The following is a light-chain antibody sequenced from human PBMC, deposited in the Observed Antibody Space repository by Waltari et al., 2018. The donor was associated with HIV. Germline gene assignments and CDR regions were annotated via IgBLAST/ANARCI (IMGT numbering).Light chain of an antibody. CDR1: RNDIGFYKL. V-gene: IGLV2-14*01. CDR2: GVD. Sequence: QSALTQPASVSGSPGQPVTISCTGTRNDIGFYKLVSWSRQHPAEAPQLMIYGVDARPLVVSDRFSCSKSGNTASLTISTLQPEDEADYYCSSYANSDTLVFGGGTKLTVL. J-gene: IGLJ3*02. CDR3: SSYANSDTLV.